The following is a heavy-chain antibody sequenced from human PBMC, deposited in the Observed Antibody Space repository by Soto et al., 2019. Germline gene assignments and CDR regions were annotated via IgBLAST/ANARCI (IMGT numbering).Heavy chain of an antibody. J-gene: IGHJ4*02. D-gene: IGHD6-19*01. CDR1: GYTFTSYY. V-gene: IGHV1-46*01. Sequence: ASVKVSCKASGYTFTSYYMHWVRQAPGQGLEWMGIINPSGGSTSYAQKFQGRVTMTRDTSTSTVYMELGSLRSEDTAVYYCARDARSLAGTPTYYFDYWGQGTLVTVSS. CDR2: INPSGGST. CDR3: ARDARSLAGTPTYYFDY.